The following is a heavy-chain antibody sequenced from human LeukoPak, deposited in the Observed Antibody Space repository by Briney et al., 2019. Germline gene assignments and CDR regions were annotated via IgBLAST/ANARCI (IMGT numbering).Heavy chain of an antibody. V-gene: IGHV3-23*01. CDR2: ITGSGGGT. D-gene: IGHD3-9*01. CDR1: GITFSSYA. J-gene: IGHJ4*02. CDR3: AKGAVLRYFDGYYFDY. Sequence: GGSLRLSCAASGITFSSYAMIWVRQAPDKGLEWVAAITGSGGGTYYGDSAKGRFTISRDNSKNTLYLQMNSLRAEDTAVYYCAKGAVLRYFDGYYFDYWGQGTLVTVSS.